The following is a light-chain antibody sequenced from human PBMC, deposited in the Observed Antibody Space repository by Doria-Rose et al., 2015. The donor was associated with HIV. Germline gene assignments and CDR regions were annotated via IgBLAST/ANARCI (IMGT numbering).Light chain of an antibody. CDR2: GEN. Sequence: SSELSQDPAVSVALGQTVRITCQGDSLRSYAVSWYMQKPGQAPVLVLYGENYRPSGIPDRFSGTSSGSTASLTITGAQAEDEADYYCNSRDTRDNQVFGGGTRLTVL. CDR1: SLRSYA. CDR3: NSRDTRDNQV. J-gene: IGLJ3*02. V-gene: IGLV3-19*01.